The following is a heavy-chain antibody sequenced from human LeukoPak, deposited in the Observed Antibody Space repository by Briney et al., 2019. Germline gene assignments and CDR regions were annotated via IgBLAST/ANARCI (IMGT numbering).Heavy chain of an antibody. CDR1: GGSISSGDYY. CDR2: IYYSGST. V-gene: IGHV4-30-4*08. D-gene: IGHD3-3*01. Sequence: SQTLSLTCTVSGGSISSGDYYWSWIRQPPGKGLEWIGYIYYSGSTYYNPSLKSRVTISVDTSKNQFSLKLSSVTAADTAVYYCARTYYDFWSGYSRRPPIDYWGQGTLVTVSS. CDR3: ARTYYDFWSGYSRRPPIDY. J-gene: IGHJ4*02.